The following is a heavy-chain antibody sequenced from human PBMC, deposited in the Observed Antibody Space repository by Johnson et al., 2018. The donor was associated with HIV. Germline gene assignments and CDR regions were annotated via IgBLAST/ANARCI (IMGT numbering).Heavy chain of an antibody. Sequence: LVESGGGVVQPGRSLRLSCAASGFTFSSYAMHWVRQAPGKGLEWVAVISYDGSNKYYAYSVKGRFTISRDNSKNTLYLQMNSLIAEDTAVYYCARDTGERQPAYLYAFDIWGQGTMVTVSS. CDR2: ISYDGSNK. CDR1: GFTFSSYA. CDR3: ARDTGERQPAYLYAFDI. J-gene: IGHJ3*02. V-gene: IGHV3-30-3*01. D-gene: IGHD1-1*01.